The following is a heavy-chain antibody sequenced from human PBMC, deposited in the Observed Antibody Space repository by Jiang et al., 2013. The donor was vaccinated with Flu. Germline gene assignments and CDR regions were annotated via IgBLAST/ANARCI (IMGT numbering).Heavy chain of an antibody. D-gene: IGHD6-19*01. CDR2: ISPGGATK. V-gene: IGHV1-46*02. J-gene: IGHJ4*02. CDR3: AKEGPPGRVVDGKEYYFDS. CDR1: DYTFNTYY. Sequence: GASVKISCEASDYTFNTYYVHWVRQAPGQGLEWVGIISPGGATKTYAQKLRGRVIMTRDPSTNTAYMELSSLRSEDTGVYYCAKEGPPGRVVDGKEYYFDSWGQGTLVTVSS.